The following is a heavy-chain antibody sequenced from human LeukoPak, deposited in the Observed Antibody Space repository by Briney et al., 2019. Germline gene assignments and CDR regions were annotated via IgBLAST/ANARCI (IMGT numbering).Heavy chain of an antibody. D-gene: IGHD3-10*01. Sequence: GGSLSLSCAASGFTFSDYYMNWIRQAPGKGLEWVSYISSSGSTMFYADSVKGRFTISRDNAKNSLYLQMNSLRAEDTAVYYCASEWFGEFLDSWGQGTLVTVSS. V-gene: IGHV3-11*01. CDR2: ISSSGSTM. CDR1: GFTFSDYY. J-gene: IGHJ4*02. CDR3: ASEWFGEFLDS.